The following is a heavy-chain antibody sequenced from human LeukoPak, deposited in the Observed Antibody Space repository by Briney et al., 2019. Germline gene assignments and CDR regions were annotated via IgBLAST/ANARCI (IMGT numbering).Heavy chain of an antibody. CDR1: GGSISSGGYY. V-gene: IGHV4-31*03. CDR2: IYYSGTT. J-gene: IGHJ4*02. Sequence: PSETLSLTCTVSGGSISSGGYYWSWLRQHPGKGLDWIGYIYYSGTTYYNPALKSRVTISVDTSKKQFSLKLSSVTAADTAVYYSARWQLPEGYYFDYCGQGTLVTVSS. CDR3: ARWQLPEGYYFDY. D-gene: IGHD2-15*01.